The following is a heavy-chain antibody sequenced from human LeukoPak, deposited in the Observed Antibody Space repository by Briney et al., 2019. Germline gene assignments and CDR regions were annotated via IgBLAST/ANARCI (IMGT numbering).Heavy chain of an antibody. V-gene: IGHV3-21*01. J-gene: IGHJ4*02. Sequence: GGSLTLSCAASGFTLSSYSMNWVRQAPGKGLDGVSSISSSSSYIYYADSVKGRFTISRDNAKNSLYLQMNSLRAEDTAVYYCARAAGIPYYFDYWGQGTLVTVSS. CDR2: ISSSSSYI. CDR3: ARAAGIPYYFDY. D-gene: IGHD2-2*02. CDR1: GFTLSSYS.